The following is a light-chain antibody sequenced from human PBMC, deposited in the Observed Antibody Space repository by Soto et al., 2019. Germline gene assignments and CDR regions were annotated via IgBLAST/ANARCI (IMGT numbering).Light chain of an antibody. CDR1: SSDIGAYNF. J-gene: IGLJ2*01. V-gene: IGLV2-8*01. CDR3: SSYTGSVII. CDR2: DVS. Sequence: QSVLTQPPSASGSPGQSVTISCTGTSSDIGAYNFVSWHQQHPGKAPKLMIYDVSERPSGVPDRFSGSKSGNTASLTVSGLQAEDEAEYYCSSYTGSVIIFGGGTKLTVL.